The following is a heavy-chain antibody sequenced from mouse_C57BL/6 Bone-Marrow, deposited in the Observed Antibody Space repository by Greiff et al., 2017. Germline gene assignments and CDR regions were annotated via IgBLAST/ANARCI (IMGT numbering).Heavy chain of an antibody. CDR3: ARPYFYYAMDY. CDR1: GYAFSSSW. V-gene: IGHV1-82*01. J-gene: IGHJ4*01. CDR2: IYPGDGDT. Sequence: QVQLQQSGPELVKPGASVKISCKASGYAFSSSWMNWVKQRPGKGLEWIGRIYPGDGDTNYNGKFKGKATLTADKSSSTAYMQLSSLTSEDSAVYFCARPYFYYAMDYWGQGTSVTVSS. D-gene: IGHD2-10*01.